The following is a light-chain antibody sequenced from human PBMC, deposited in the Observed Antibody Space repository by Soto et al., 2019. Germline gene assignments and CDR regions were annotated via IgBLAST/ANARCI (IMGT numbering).Light chain of an antibody. J-gene: IGKJ5*01. CDR3: QQYNSYPT. CDR2: KAS. CDR1: QSVGNW. V-gene: IGKV1-5*03. Sequence: MTQSPATLSVSPGERATLSCRASQSVGNWLAWYQQKPGKAPNLLIYKASSLETGVPSRFSGSGSGTEFTLTISSLQPDDFATYYCQQYNSYPTFGQGTRLEIK.